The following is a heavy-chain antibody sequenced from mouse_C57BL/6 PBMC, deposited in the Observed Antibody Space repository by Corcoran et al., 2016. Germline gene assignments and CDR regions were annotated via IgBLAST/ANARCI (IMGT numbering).Heavy chain of an antibody. J-gene: IGHJ1*03. CDR3: ARRDYGSSDGWYVDV. D-gene: IGHD1-1*01. V-gene: IGHV1-26*01. CDR1: GYTFTDYY. Sequence: EVQLQQSGPELVKPGASVKISCKASGYTFTDYYMNWVKQSHGKSLEWIGDINPNNGGTSYNQTFKGKATLTVDKSSSTAYMELRSRTSEDSAVYYCARRDYGSSDGWYVDVWGTGTTFTVAS. CDR2: INPNNGGT.